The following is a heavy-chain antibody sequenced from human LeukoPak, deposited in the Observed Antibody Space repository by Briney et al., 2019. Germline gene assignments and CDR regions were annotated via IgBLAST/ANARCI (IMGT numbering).Heavy chain of an antibody. V-gene: IGHV4-31*03. CDR3: ARATRATPWGYYYYMDV. CDR2: IYYSGST. J-gene: IGHJ6*03. CDR1: GGSISSGGYY. D-gene: IGHD5-12*01. Sequence: SETLSLTCTVSGGSISSGGYYWSWIRQHPGKGLEWIGYIYYSGSTYYNPSLKSRVTISVDTSKNQFSLKLSSVTAADTAVYYCARATRATPWGYYYYMDVWGKGTTVTVSS.